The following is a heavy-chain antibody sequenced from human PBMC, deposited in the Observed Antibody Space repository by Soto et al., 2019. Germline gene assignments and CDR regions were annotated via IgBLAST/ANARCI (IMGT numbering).Heavy chain of an antibody. J-gene: IGHJ3*01. CDR3: AKDAISFNGVWDPFDL. V-gene: IGHV3-23*01. Sequence: EVQLLESGGGVVQPGGSLRLSCAASGFTFSDYAMSWVRQTPGKGLQWVSGVGGSDDDKHYADSVRGRFIVSRDNSKNTLYLQMTSLRADDTAMYYCAKDAISFNGVWDPFDLWGQGTEVTVSS. D-gene: IGHD2-8*01. CDR2: VGGSDDDK. CDR1: GFTFSDYA.